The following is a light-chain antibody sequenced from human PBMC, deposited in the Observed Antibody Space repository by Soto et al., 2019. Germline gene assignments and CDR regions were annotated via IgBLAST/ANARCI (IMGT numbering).Light chain of an antibody. CDR1: QSVLYSSNNKNC. Sequence: DIVMTQSPDSLAVSLGERATIDCKSSQSVLYSSNNKNCLSWYQQKPGQPPRLLIYWASARQSGLPDRFSGSGSGTDFTLTISNLQAEDVAVYYCQQYYSPPYTFGQGTKLEIK. CDR2: WAS. J-gene: IGKJ2*01. V-gene: IGKV4-1*01. CDR3: QQYYSPPYT.